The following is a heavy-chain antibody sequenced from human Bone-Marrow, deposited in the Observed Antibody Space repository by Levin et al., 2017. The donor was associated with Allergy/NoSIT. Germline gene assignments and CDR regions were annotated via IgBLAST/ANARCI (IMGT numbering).Heavy chain of an antibody. CDR2: ISSSSSYI. D-gene: IGHD1-26*01. CDR1: GFTFSSYS. Sequence: TGGSLRLSCAASGFTFSSYSMNWVRQAPGKGLEWVSSISSSSSYIYYADSVKGRFTISRDNAKNSLYLQMNSLRAEDTAVYYCARDGWELLRFDYWGQGTLVTVSS. V-gene: IGHV3-21*01. J-gene: IGHJ4*02. CDR3: ARDGWELLRFDY.